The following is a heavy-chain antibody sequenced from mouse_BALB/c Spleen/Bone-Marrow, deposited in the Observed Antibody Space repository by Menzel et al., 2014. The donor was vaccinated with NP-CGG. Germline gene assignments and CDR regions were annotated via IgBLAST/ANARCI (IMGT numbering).Heavy chain of an antibody. D-gene: IGHD2-4*01. J-gene: IGHJ4*01. V-gene: IGHV5-17*02. CDR3: ARSTMITTGYYYAMDY. CDR2: ISSGSSTI. Sequence: EVKLVESGGGLVQPGGSRKVSCAASGFTFSSFGMHWVRQAPEKGPEWVAYISSGSSTIYYADTVKGRFTISRDNPKNTLFLQMTSLRSEDTAMYYCARSTMITTGYYYAMDYWGQGTSVTVSS. CDR1: GFTFSSFG.